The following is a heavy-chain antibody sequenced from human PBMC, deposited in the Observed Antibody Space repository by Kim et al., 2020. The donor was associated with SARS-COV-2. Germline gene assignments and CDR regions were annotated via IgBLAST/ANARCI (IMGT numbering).Heavy chain of an antibody. Sequence: SETLSLTCTVSGGSISSYYWSWIRQPPGKGLEWIGYIYYSGRTNYNPSLKSRVTISVDTSKNQFSLKLSSVTAADTAVYYCARGEGVADYWGQGTLVTVSS. V-gene: IGHV4-59*01. CDR3: ARGEGVADY. CDR2: IYYSGRT. CDR1: GGSISSYY. J-gene: IGHJ4*02. D-gene: IGHD2-15*01.